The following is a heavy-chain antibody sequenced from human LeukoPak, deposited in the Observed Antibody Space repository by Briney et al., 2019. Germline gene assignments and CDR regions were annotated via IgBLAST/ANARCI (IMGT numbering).Heavy chain of an antibody. CDR3: ARDDYFDY. Sequence: GGSLRLSCAASGFTLRSYTMNWVRQAPGKGLEWVSSIGISSNKIYYADSVKGRFIISRDNAKNSVYLQMNSLRAEDTAVYYCARDDYFDYWGQGTLVTVSS. CDR2: IGISSNKI. V-gene: IGHV3-21*01. CDR1: GFTLRSYT. J-gene: IGHJ4*02.